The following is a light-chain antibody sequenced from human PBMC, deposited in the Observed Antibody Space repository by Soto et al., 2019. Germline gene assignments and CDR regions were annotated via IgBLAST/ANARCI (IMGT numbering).Light chain of an antibody. Sequence: EIVLTQSPVTLSLSPGERATLSCRASQSVDRNYLAWYQQKPGQAPRLLIYVASNRAAGVPARFSGSGSGTDFTLTISDVEPEDFAVYYCHQRQSWPRTFGQGTKVDIK. CDR3: HQRQSWPRT. V-gene: IGKV3-11*01. CDR1: QSVDRNY. J-gene: IGKJ1*01. CDR2: VAS.